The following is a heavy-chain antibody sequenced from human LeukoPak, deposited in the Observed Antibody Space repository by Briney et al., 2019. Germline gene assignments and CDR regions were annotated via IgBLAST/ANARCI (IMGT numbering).Heavy chain of an antibody. V-gene: IGHV4-34*01. Sequence: PSETLSLTCTVSGGSISSYYWSWIRQPPGKGLEWIGEINHSGSTNYNPSLKSRVTISVDTSKNQFSLKLSSVTAADTAVYYCGSSGYSLWGQGTLVTVSS. J-gene: IGHJ4*02. CDR1: GGSISSYY. CDR2: INHSGST. CDR3: GSSGYSL. D-gene: IGHD3-22*01.